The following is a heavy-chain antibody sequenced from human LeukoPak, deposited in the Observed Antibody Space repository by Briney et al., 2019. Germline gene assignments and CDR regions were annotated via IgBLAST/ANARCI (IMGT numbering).Heavy chain of an antibody. J-gene: IGHJ4*02. Sequence: PGGSLRLSCAASGFTFSSYGIHWVRQAPGKGLEWVAFIRYDGSNKYYTDSVKGRFTISRDNSKNTLYLQMNSLRAEDTAVYYCAKDPYYYGDYWGQGTLVTVSS. D-gene: IGHD3-10*01. CDR3: AKDPYYYGDY. CDR1: GFTFSSYG. V-gene: IGHV3-30*02. CDR2: IRYDGSNK.